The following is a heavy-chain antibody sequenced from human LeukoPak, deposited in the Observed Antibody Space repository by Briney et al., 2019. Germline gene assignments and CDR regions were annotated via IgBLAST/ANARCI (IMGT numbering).Heavy chain of an antibody. V-gene: IGHV3-48*03. CDR2: ISSSGSTI. CDR3: AKDYGSGNRGAFDI. CDR1: GFTFSSYE. J-gene: IGHJ3*02. Sequence: GGSLRLSCAASGFTFSSYEMNWVRQAPGKGLEWVSYISSSGSTIYYADSVKGRFTISRDNAKNSLYLQMNSLRAEDTALYYCAKDYGSGNRGAFDIWGQGTMVTVSS. D-gene: IGHD3-10*01.